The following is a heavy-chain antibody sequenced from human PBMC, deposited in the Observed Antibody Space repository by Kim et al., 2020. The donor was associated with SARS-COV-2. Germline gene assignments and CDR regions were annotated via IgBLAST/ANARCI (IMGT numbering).Heavy chain of an antibody. J-gene: IGHJ5*02. Sequence: GGSLRLSCVASGFTLTSYWMHWVRQAPGKGVVWVSRIKYDGSRTSYADSVKGRFTISRDIAKNTLYLQMNNLRVEDTAVYYCTKSDWFDPWGQGTLVTVSS. V-gene: IGHV3-74*01. CDR2: IKYDGSRT. CDR3: TKSDWFDP. CDR1: GFTLTSYW.